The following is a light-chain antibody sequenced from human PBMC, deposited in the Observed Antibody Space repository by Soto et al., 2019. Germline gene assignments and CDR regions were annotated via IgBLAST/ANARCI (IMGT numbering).Light chain of an antibody. CDR3: AAWDDSLNGPM. CDR2: SNN. Sequence: QSVLTQPPSASGTPGQRVTISCSGSSSNIGSRTVNWYQQLPGTAPKLLIYSNNQRPSGVPDRFSGSKSGTSASLAISGLQSEDEADYYCAAWDDSLNGPMFGGGTQLTVL. CDR1: SSNIGSRT. V-gene: IGLV1-44*01. J-gene: IGLJ3*02.